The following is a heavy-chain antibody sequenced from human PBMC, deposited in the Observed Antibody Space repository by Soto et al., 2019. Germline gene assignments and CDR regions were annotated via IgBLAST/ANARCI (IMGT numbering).Heavy chain of an antibody. Sequence: SEPLSLTCTVSGDSVKHYYWSWIRQPPGARLEWIGYIYYTGSTTYNPSLESRVTMSVDTSKNQFSLKLSSVNAADTAVYYCAKYRRTEEEGFTLDPWGRGALVAVAS. CDR1: GDSVKHYY. CDR2: IYYTGST. V-gene: IGHV4-59*02. CDR3: AKYRRTEEEGFTLDP. J-gene: IGHJ5*02. D-gene: IGHD2-2*01.